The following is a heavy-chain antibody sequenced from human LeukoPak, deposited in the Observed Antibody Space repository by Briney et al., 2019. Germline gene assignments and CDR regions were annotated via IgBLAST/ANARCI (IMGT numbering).Heavy chain of an antibody. V-gene: IGHV3-15*01. CDR3: TTMLFGELLH. J-gene: IGHJ4*02. CDR1: GFTFSIYS. D-gene: IGHD3-10*01. CDR2: IKSKSDGGTT. Sequence: GGSLRLSCAASGFTFSIYSMNWVSQAPGKGLEWVGRIKSKSDGGTTDYITPVKGRFTISRDDSKNTLYLQMNSLKTEDSALYYCTTMLFGELLHWGQGTLVTVSS.